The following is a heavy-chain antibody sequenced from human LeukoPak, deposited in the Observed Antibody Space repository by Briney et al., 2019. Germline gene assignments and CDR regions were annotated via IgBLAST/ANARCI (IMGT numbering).Heavy chain of an antibody. CDR3: ARGGDSSGWLRRQNLNWFDP. J-gene: IGHJ5*02. D-gene: IGHD6-19*01. CDR2: ISTYNGNT. Sequence: ASVKVSCKASGYTFTSYGISWVRQAPGQGLEWMGWISTYNGNTNYAQKLQGRVTMTTDTSTSTAYMELRSLRSDDTAVYYCARGGDSSGWLRRQNLNWFDPWGQGTLVTVSS. CDR1: GYTFTSYG. V-gene: IGHV1-18*04.